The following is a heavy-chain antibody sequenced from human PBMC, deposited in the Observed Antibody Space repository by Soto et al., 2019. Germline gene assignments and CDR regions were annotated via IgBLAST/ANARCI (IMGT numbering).Heavy chain of an antibody. J-gene: IGHJ4*02. V-gene: IGHV4-39*01. CDR2: VYYRGRS. Sequence: SETLSLTCTVSGGSVTNSSYYWGWIRQSPGKGLEWIGSVYYRGRSYSKSSVKSRVTISVDTSKNRFSLSLNSVTASDTAVYFCVSQRTTVPTQAYFDYWGPGALVTVST. D-gene: IGHD4-17*01. CDR1: GGSVTNSSYY. CDR3: VSQRTTVPTQAYFDY.